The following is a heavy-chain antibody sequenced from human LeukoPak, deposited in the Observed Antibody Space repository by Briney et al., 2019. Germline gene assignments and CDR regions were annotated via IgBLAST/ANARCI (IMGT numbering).Heavy chain of an antibody. D-gene: IGHD3-9*01. V-gene: IGHV3-30*09. J-gene: IGHJ4*02. CDR3: ARNYDILTGPADY. CDR1: GFTFSSYA. Sequence: GRSLRLSCAASGFTFSSYAMPWVRQAPGKGLEWVAVISYDGSNKYYADSVKGRFAISRDNSKNTLYLQMNSLRAEDTAVYYCARNYDILTGPADYWGQGTLVTVSS. CDR2: ISYDGSNK.